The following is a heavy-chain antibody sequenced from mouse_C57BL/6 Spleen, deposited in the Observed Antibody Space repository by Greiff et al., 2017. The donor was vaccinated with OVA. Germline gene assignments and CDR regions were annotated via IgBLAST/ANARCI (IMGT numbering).Heavy chain of an antibody. Sequence: QVQLQQPGAELVMPGASVKLSCKASGYTFTSYWMHWVQQRPGQGLEWIGELDPSDSYTNYNQKFKGKSTLTVDKSSSTSYMQLSSLTSEDSAVYYCARRGRGYFDYWGQGTTLTVSS. CDR2: LDPSDSYT. CDR3: ARRGRGYFDY. V-gene: IGHV1-69*01. D-gene: IGHD3-3*01. J-gene: IGHJ2*01. CDR1: GYTFTSYW.